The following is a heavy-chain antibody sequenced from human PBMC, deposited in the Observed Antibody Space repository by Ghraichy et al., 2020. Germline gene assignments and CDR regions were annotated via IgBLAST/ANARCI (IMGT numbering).Heavy chain of an antibody. CDR2: INPNSGGT. CDR1: GYTFTGYY. CDR3: ARSPDAGGYDYDYYYGMDV. V-gene: IGHV1-2*02. Sequence: ASVKVSCKASGYTFTGYYMHWVRQAPGQGLEWMGWINPNSGGTNYAQKFQGRVTMTRDTSISTAYMELSRLRSDDTAVYYCARSPDAGGYDYDYYYGMDVWGQGTTVTVSS. J-gene: IGHJ6*02. D-gene: IGHD5-12*01.